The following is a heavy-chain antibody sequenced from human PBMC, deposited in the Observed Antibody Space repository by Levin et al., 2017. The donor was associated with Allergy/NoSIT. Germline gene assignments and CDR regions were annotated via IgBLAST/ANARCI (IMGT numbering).Heavy chain of an antibody. CDR1: GFTFSSYG. CDR2: ISYDGSNK. D-gene: IGHD5-12*01. CDR3: AKDSYEYSGNRQPDY. V-gene: IGHV3-30*18. J-gene: IGHJ4*02. Sequence: PGGSLRLSCAASGFTFSSYGMHWVRQAPGKGLEWVAVISYDGSNKYYADSVKGRFTISRDNSKNTLYLQMNSLRAEDTAVYYCAKDSYEYSGNRQPDYWGQGTLVTVSS.